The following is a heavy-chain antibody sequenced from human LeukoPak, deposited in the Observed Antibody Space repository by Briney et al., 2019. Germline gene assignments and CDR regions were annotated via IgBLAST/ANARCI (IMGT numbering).Heavy chain of an antibody. D-gene: IGHD3-10*01. CDR3: ARGGYYGSGNDFRFDP. J-gene: IGHJ5*02. CDR2: IYYSGST. CDR1: GGSISSYY. V-gene: IGHV4-59*01. Sequence: PSETLSLTCTVSGGSISSYYWSWIRQPPGKGLEWIGYIYYSGSTNYRPSLKSRVTISVDTSKNQFSLKLSSVTAADTAIYYCARGGYYGSGNDFRFDPWGQGTLVTVSS.